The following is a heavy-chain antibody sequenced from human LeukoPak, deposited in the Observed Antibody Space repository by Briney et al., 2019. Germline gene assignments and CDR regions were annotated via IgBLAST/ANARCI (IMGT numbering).Heavy chain of an antibody. V-gene: IGHV4-34*01. Sequence: SETLSLTCAVYGGSFSGYYWSWIRQPPGKGLEWIGEINHSGSTNYNPSLKSRVTISVDTSKNQFSLKLSSVTAADTAVYYCARGPRQARYGPGSYYKRNAFDIWGQGTMVTVSS. D-gene: IGHD3-10*01. CDR3: ARGPRQARYGPGSYYKRNAFDI. J-gene: IGHJ3*02. CDR1: GGSFSGYY. CDR2: INHSGST.